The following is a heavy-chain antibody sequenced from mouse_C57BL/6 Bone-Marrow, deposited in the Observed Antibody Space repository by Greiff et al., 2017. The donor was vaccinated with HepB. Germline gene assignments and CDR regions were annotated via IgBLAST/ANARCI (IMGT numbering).Heavy chain of an antibody. V-gene: IGHV5-12*01. J-gene: IGHJ3*01. D-gene: IGHD1-1*01. CDR3: ARGNYGSSPWFAY. CDR2: ISNGGGST. CDR1: GFTFSDYY. Sequence: EVNVVESGGGLVQPGGSLKLSCAASGFTFSDYYMYWVRQTPEKRLEWVAYISNGGGSTYYPDTVKGRFTISRDNAKNTLYLQMSRLKSEDTAMYYCARGNYGSSPWFAYWGQGTLVTVSA.